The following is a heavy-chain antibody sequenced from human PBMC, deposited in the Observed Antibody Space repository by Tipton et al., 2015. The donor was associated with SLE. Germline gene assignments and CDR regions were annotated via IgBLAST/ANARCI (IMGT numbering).Heavy chain of an antibody. Sequence: TLFLTCTVSGGSISSYYWSWIRQPPGKGLEWIGSIYYSGSTHYNPSLKSRVTISVDTSKNQFSLKLSSVTAADTAVYYCARDTYYYDSSGYEAFDIWGQGTMVTVSS. CDR3: ARDTYYYDSSGYEAFDI. CDR2: IYYSGST. J-gene: IGHJ3*02. D-gene: IGHD3-22*01. V-gene: IGHV4-59*12. CDR1: GGSISSYY.